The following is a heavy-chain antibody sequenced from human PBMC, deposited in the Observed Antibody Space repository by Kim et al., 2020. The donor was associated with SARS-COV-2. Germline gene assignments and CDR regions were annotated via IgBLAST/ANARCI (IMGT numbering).Heavy chain of an antibody. CDR2: IYWDDDK. J-gene: IGHJ3*02. D-gene: IGHD6-13*01. CDR1: GFSLSTSGVG. Sequence: SGPTLVKPTQTLTLTCTFSGFSLSTSGVGVGWIRQPPGKALEWLALIYWDDDKRYSPSLKSRLTITKDTSKNQVVLTMTNMDPVDTATYYCALTTPSIAAAGAPDAFDIWGQGTMVTVSS. CDR3: ALTTPSIAAAGAPDAFDI. V-gene: IGHV2-5*02.